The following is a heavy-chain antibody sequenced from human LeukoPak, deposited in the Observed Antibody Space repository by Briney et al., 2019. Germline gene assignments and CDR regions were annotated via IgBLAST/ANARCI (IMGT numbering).Heavy chain of an antibody. V-gene: IGHV4-59*08. D-gene: IGHD3-3*01. Sequence: SETLSLTCTVSGGSISSYYWSWIRQPPGKGLEWIGYIYYSGSTNYNPSLKSRVTISVDTSKNQFSLKLSSVTAADTAVYYCARGLGFWSGYYWTSWFDPWGQGTLVTVSS. J-gene: IGHJ5*02. CDR1: GGSISSYY. CDR2: IYYSGST. CDR3: ARGLGFWSGYYWTSWFDP.